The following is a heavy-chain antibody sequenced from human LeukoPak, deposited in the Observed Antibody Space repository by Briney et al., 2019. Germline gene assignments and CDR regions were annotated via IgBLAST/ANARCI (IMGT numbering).Heavy chain of an antibody. V-gene: IGHV3-30*02. CDR3: AKGDTTWELPHDY. D-gene: IGHD1-26*01. Sequence: GGSLRLSCAASGFTFSSYVMHWVRQAPGKGLEWVAFIRYDGSNKYYADSVKGRFTISRDNSKNTLYLQMNSLRAEDTAVYYCAKGDTTWELPHDYWGQGTLVTVSS. CDR1: GFTFSSYV. J-gene: IGHJ4*02. CDR2: IRYDGSNK.